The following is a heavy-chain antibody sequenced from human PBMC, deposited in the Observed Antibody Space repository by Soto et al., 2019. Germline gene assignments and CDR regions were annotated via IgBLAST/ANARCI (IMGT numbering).Heavy chain of an antibody. D-gene: IGHD3-3*01. CDR2: IYSSGNT. V-gene: IGHV4-4*07. CDR1: GGTISGYY. CDR3: ARGQRFSDWFDP. J-gene: IGHJ5*02. Sequence: SETLSLTCSVSGGTISGYYWTWIRQPAGKGLEWIGRIYSSGNTKYNPSLQSRVTMSLDTSNNQFSLGLTSVTAADTAVYYCARGQRFSDWFDPWGQGTLVTVSS.